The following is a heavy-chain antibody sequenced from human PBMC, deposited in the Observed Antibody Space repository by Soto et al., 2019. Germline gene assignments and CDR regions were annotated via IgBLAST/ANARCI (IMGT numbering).Heavy chain of an antibody. V-gene: IGHV3-30*18. CDR1: GFTFSSYN. CDR2: ISYDGSNK. CDR3: AKAPAGIAVFGY. D-gene: IGHD6-19*01. Sequence: QVRLVESGGGVVQPGTSLRLSCAASGFTFSSYNMHWVRQAPGKGLEWVAIISYDGSNKNYADSVKGRFTISRDNSKNTLYLQMNSLRPEDTAVFYCAKAPAGIAVFGYWGQGTLVTVSS. J-gene: IGHJ4*02.